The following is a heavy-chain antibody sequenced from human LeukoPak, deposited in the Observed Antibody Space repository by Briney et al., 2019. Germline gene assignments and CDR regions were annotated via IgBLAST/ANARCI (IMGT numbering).Heavy chain of an antibody. D-gene: IGHD4-23*01. CDR3: ARYLDYGGNSRVFQH. V-gene: IGHV4-38-2*02. Sequence: SETLPLTCSVSGYSISSGYYWGWIRQPPGKGLEWIGSMYHSGSTYYNPSLKSRVTISIDTSKNQFSLKLSSVTAADTAVYYCARYLDYGGNSRVFQHWGQGTLVTVSS. CDR2: MYHSGST. J-gene: IGHJ1*01. CDR1: GYSISSGYY.